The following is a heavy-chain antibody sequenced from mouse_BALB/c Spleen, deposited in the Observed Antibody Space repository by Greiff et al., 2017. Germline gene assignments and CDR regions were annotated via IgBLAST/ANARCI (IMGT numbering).Heavy chain of an antibody. CDR2: ISTYYGDA. V-gene: IGHV1S137*01. D-gene: IGHD2-2*01. CDR3: ASGYDGDWFAY. CDR1: GYIFTDYA. J-gene: IGHJ3*01. Sequence: VQLQQSGAELVRPGVSVKISCKGSGYIFTDYAMHWVKQSHAKSLEWIGVISTYYGDASYNQKFKGKATMTVDKSSSTAYMELARLTSEDSAIYYCASGYDGDWFAYWGQGTLVTVSA.